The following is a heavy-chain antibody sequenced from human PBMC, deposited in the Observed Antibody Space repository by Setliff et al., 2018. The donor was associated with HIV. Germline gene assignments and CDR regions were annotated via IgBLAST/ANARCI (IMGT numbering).Heavy chain of an antibody. V-gene: IGHV4-39*07. Sequence: SETLSLTCTVSGGSISSNSYYWGWIRQPPGKGLEWIGSIYHSGRTYYNLSLKSRVTISVDTSKNQFSLKLSSLTAADTAVYYCARYRRDDYYLTAYFDSWGQGTLVTVSS. CDR1: GGSISSNSYY. D-gene: IGHD1-26*01. CDR2: IYHSGRT. CDR3: ARYRRDDYYLTAYFDS. J-gene: IGHJ4*02.